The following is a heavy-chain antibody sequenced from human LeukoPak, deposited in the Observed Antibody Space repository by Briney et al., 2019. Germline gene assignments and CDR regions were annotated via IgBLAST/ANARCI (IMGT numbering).Heavy chain of an antibody. CDR3: ARDPQSGVVVIAFDI. D-gene: IGHD2-21*01. J-gene: IGHJ3*02. CDR1: GYTFTGYY. V-gene: IGHV1-2*02. CDR2: INPNSGGT. Sequence: GASVKVSCKASGYTFTGYYMHWVRQAPGQGLEWMGWINPNSGGTNYAQKFQGRVTMTRDTSISTAYMELSRLRSDDTAVYYCARDPQSGVVVIAFDIWGQGTMVTVSS.